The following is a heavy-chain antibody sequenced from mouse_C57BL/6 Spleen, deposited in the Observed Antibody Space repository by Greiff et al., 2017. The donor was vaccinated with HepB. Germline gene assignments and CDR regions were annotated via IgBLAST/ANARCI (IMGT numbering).Heavy chain of an antibody. D-gene: IGHD1-1*01. CDR2: IWTGGGT. J-gene: IGHJ1*03. V-gene: IGHV2-9-1*01. CDR1: GFSLTSYA. CDR3: AREDYGSSYGYFDV. Sequence: QVQLKESGPGLVAPSQSLSITCTVSGFSLTSYAISWVRQPPGKGLEWLGVIWTGGGTNYNSALKSRLSISKDNSKRQVFLKMNSLQTDDTARYYCAREDYGSSYGYFDVWGTGTTVTVSS.